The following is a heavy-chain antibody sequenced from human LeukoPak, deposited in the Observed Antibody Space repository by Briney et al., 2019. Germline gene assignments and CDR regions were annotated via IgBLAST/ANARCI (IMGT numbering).Heavy chain of an antibody. Sequence: SETLSLTCTVSGDTINSYYCNWIRQPPGKGLEWIGYIYYSGSTDYNPSLKSRVTISSDRSKNQFSLRLTSVTAADTATYYCARGPLGSSWYSDWGQGSLVTVSS. J-gene: IGHJ4*02. V-gene: IGHV4-59*01. D-gene: IGHD6-13*01. CDR3: ARGPLGSSWYSD. CDR1: GDTINSYY. CDR2: IYYSGST.